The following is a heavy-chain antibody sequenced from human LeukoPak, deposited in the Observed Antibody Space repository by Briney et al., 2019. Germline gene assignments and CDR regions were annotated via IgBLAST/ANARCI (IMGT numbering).Heavy chain of an antibody. CDR1: GFTYNDYW. J-gene: IGHJ4*02. D-gene: IGHD3-3*02. Sequence: GGSLRFSCAASGFTYNDYWMTWVRQAPGKGLEWVAQIKQDGSDWNYVDSVKGRFTISRDNAKNSLYLQMTSLRAEDTAVYYCARDNTFCLDYWGQGALVTVSS. V-gene: IGHV3-7*01. CDR2: IKQDGSDW. CDR3: ARDNTFCLDY.